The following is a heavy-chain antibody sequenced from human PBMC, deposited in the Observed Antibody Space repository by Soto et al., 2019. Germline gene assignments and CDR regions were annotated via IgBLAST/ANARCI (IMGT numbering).Heavy chain of an antibody. V-gene: IGHV1-46*01. CDR1: VYTFTSYY. D-gene: IGHD6-19*01. CDR3: ARDGQWLGIDY. Sequence: ASVKVSCKASVYTFTSYYMHWVRQAPGQGLEWMGIINPSGGSTSYAQKFQGRVTMTRDTSTSTVYMELSSLRSEDTAVYYCARDGQWLGIDYWGQGTLVTVSS. J-gene: IGHJ4*02. CDR2: INPSGGST.